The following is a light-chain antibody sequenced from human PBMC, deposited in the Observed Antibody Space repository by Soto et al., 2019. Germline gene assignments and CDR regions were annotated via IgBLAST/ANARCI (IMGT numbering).Light chain of an antibody. CDR1: QSISIN. Sequence: EVVMTQSPATLSVSPGERVALSCRASQSISINLAWIQQKPGQGSRLLMIGASTRATGIPARFSGSGYGAEFTLTINSLQSEDFALYYCLQYSNGPRTFGQGTKVE. V-gene: IGKV3-15*01. J-gene: IGKJ1*01. CDR2: GAS. CDR3: LQYSNGPRT.